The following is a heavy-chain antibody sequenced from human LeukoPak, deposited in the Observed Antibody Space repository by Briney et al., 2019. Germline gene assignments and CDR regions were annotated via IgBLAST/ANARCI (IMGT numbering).Heavy chain of an antibody. CDR3: AREEGAPIAAANV. J-gene: IGHJ3*01. CDR1: GYTFTTYS. CDR2: ISGYNGNT. Sequence: ASVKVSCKASGYTFTTYSISWVRQAPGQGLEWMGRISGYNGNTHYAQKFQGRVTMTTDTSTSTAYMELRSLRSDDTAVYYCAREEGAPIAAANVWGLGTMVTVSS. D-gene: IGHD6-13*01. V-gene: IGHV1-18*01.